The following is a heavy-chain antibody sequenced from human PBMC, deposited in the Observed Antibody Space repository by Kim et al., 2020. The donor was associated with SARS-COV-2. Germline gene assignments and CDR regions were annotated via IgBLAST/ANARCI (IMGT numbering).Heavy chain of an antibody. CDR3: AKGTIAAAAHYYYNAMDV. D-gene: IGHD6-13*01. J-gene: IGHJ6*02. Sequence: GGSLRLSCAASGFSFYNFGMTWVRQAPGKGLEWVSTISASGDRTYYADSVKGRFTISRDNSRNTVDLQMNTLRADDAALYYCAKGTIAAAAHYYYNAMDVWGQGTTGTVSS. CDR1: GFSFYNFG. V-gene: IGHV3-23*01. CDR2: ISASGDRT.